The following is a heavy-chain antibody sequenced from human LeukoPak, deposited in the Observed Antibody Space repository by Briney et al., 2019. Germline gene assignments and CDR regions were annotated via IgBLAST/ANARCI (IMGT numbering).Heavy chain of an antibody. CDR3: ARDSGFSETQRGEY. D-gene: IGHD5-24*01. CDR1: GFTFS. J-gene: IGHJ4*02. CDR2: QHGTEK. Sequence: GGSLRLSCAASGFTFSMSWVRQAPGQGLEWVAKQHGTEKYYVDSVKGRFTISRDNANNSLYLQMNSLRAEDTAFYYCARDSGFSETQRGEYWGQGTLVTVSS. V-gene: IGHV3-7*01.